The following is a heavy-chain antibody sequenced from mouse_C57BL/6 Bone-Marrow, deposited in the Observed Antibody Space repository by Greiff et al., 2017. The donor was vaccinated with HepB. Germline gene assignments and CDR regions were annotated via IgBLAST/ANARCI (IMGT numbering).Heavy chain of an antibody. D-gene: IGHD2-4*01. J-gene: IGHJ4*01. V-gene: IGHV5-17*02. Sequence: VQLVESGGGLVQPGGSRKLSCAASGFTFSSFGMHWVRQAPEKGLEWVAYINSGSSTIYYADTVKGRFTVSRDNPKNILFLQMTSLRSEDTAMYYCTRFYDYDNAMDYWGQGTSVTVSS. CDR3: TRFYDYDNAMDY. CDR1: GFTFSSFG. CDR2: INSGSSTI.